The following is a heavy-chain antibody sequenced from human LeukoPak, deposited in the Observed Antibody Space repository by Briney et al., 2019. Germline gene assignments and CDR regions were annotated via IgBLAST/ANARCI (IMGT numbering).Heavy chain of an antibody. D-gene: IGHD3-16*02. CDR2: IIPTFGST. Sequence: SVKVSCKASGGTLSRYGINWVRQAPGQGLEWMGRIIPTFGSTNYAQNFQGRVTITTDESTTTAYMEVTSLTSEDTAVYYCAGETLAPSGVKYFHHWGQGTLVTVS. CDR1: GGTLSRYG. V-gene: IGHV1-69*05. CDR3: AGETLAPSGVKYFHH. J-gene: IGHJ1*01.